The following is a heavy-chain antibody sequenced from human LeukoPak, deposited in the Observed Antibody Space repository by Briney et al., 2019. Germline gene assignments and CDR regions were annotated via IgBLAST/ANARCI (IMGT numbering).Heavy chain of an antibody. V-gene: IGHV5-51*01. D-gene: IGHD6-19*01. CDR3: ARHVSSGWYEPRDWFDP. J-gene: IGHJ5*02. CDR1: GYTFSDYW. CDR2: IYPGDSDT. Sequence: GESLEISCKASGYTFSDYWIGWVRHMPGKGLEWMTIIYPGDSDTRYSPSFQGQVTISADKSISTAYLQWSSLKASDTAMYYCARHVSSGWYEPRDWFDPWGQGTLVTVSS.